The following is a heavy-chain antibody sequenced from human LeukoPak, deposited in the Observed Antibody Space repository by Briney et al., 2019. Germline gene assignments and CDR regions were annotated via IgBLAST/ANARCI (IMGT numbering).Heavy chain of an antibody. D-gene: IGHD1-26*01. CDR3: AREKWEPNHYYFGLDV. CDR1: GFTFSSYT. V-gene: IGHV3-21*01. Sequence: GGSLRLSCATSGFTFSSYTMNWVRQAPGKGLEWVSCISVSSTHIYYADSVKGRFIISRDDAHNSLYLQMNSLRAEDTAIYYCAREKWEPNHYYFGLDVWGQGTTVTVSS. CDR2: ISVSSTHI. J-gene: IGHJ6*02.